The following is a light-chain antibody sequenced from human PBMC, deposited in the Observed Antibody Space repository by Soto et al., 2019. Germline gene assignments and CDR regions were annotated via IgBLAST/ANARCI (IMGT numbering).Light chain of an antibody. Sequence: DIHMTRSPSTLSASVLDRVTITCLASQSISSWLAWYQQKPGKAPKLLIYDASSLESGVPSRFSGSGSGTEFTLTISSLQPDDFATYYCQQYNSYSWTFGQGTKVDI. CDR3: QQYNSYSWT. CDR2: DAS. V-gene: IGKV1-5*01. CDR1: QSISSW. J-gene: IGKJ1*01.